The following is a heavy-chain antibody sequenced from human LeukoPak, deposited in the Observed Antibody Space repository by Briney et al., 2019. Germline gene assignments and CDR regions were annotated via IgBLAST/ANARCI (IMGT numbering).Heavy chain of an antibody. V-gene: IGHV4-59*08. D-gene: IGHD1-26*01. J-gene: IGHJ3*02. CDR1: GGSINSYY. Sequence: SETLSLTCTVSGGSINSYYWTWIRQPPGKGLEWIGYIYNSGSTNFNPSLKSRVTISTDTSKKQFSLRVSSVTAADTAVYYCARRLRIEGGTRRGDALDMWGQGTMVTVSS. CDR2: IYNSGST. CDR3: ARRLRIEGGTRRGDALDM.